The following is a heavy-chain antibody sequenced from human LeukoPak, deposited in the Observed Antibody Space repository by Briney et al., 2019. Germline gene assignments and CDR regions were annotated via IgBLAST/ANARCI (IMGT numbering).Heavy chain of an antibody. J-gene: IGHJ4*02. CDR1: GGSISSSSYY. CDR3: FRRREYSPGGYYFAY. CDR2: NYYSGST. Sequence: PSETLSLTCTVSGGSISSSSYYWGWIRQPPGKGLEWIGSNYYSGSTYCNPSLKSRVTISVDTSKNQFSLKLGSVTAADTAVYYCFRRREYSPGGYYFAYWGQGTLVTVSS. D-gene: IGHD6-6*01. V-gene: IGHV4-39*01.